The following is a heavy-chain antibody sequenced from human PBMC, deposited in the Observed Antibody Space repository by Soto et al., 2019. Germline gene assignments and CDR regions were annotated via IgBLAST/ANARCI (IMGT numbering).Heavy chain of an antibody. Sequence: SETLSLTCTVSGGSISSINNHFSNHYCSWIRLSPGKGLECIGYISNIGFTRYNPSLKSRVSISVDTSKNQFSLKLTSVTAADTAVYYCTTQGFGGLHGLVDVWGQGTTVTVS. CDR1: GGSISSINNHFSNHY. CDR2: ISNIGFT. CDR3: TTQGFGGLHGLVDV. J-gene: IGHJ6*02. V-gene: IGHV4-59*08. D-gene: IGHD3-10*01.